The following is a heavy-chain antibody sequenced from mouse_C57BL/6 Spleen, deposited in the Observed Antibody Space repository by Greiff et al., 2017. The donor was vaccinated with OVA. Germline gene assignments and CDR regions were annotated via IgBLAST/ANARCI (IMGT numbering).Heavy chain of an antibody. V-gene: IGHV1-55*01. CDR2: IYPGSGST. J-gene: IGHJ4*01. CDR3: ARGPYYYGSSYDYAMDY. CDR1: GYTFTSYW. D-gene: IGHD1-1*01. Sequence: VQLQQPGAELVKPGASVKMSYKASGYTFTSYWITWVKQRPGQGLEWIGDIYPGSGSTNYNEKFKSKATLTVDTSSSTAYMQLSSLTSEDSAVYYCARGPYYYGSSYDYAMDYWGQGTSVTVSS.